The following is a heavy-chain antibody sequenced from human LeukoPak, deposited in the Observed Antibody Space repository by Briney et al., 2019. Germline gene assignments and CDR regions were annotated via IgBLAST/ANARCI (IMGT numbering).Heavy chain of an antibody. CDR3: ARSGSGWYHYYYYMDV. Sequence: SETLSLTCTVSGGSISSSRDYWAWIRQPPGKGLEWIANIYYSGSTYYSPSLKSRVTISVDTSKNQFSLKLSSVTAADTAVYYCARSGSGWYHYYYYMDVWGKGTTVTVSS. D-gene: IGHD6-19*01. J-gene: IGHJ6*03. V-gene: IGHV4-39*07. CDR1: GGSISSSRDY. CDR2: IYYSGST.